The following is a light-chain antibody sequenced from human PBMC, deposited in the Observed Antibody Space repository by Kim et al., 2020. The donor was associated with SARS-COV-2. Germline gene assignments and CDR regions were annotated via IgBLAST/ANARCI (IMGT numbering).Light chain of an antibody. CDR1: SLRRFY. CDR2: GKN. Sequence: SSELTQDPAVSVALGQTVKITCRGDSLRRFYASWYQQRPGQAPLLVIYGKNTRPSGVPDRLSGSASGNTASLTITGAQAEDEANYYCSSRDSNSYVVFGGGTQLTVL. J-gene: IGLJ2*01. CDR3: SSRDSNSYVV. V-gene: IGLV3-19*01.